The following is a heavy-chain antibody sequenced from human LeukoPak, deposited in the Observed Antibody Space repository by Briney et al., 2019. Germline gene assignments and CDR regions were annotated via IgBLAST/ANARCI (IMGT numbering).Heavy chain of an antibody. CDR3: ARVLIRDWSFDY. V-gene: IGHV4-4*02. CDR1: GGSISSSNW. Sequence: SETLSLTCAVSGGSISSSNWWSWVRQPPGKGLEWIGEIYHSGSTNYNPSLESRVTISVDKSKNQFSLKLSSVTAADTAVYYCARVLIRDWSFDYWGQGTLVTVSS. CDR2: IYHSGST. J-gene: IGHJ4*02. D-gene: IGHD3-9*01.